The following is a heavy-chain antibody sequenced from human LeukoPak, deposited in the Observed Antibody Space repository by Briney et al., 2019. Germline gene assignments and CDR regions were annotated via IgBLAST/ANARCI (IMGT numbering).Heavy chain of an antibody. J-gene: IGHJ4*02. Sequence: SETLSLTCAVYGGSFSGYYWSWIRQPPGKGLEWIGEINHSGSTNYNPSLKSRVTISVDTSKNQFSLKLSSVTAADTAVYYCARAKVLGYCSGGSCYSRQVPYYFDYWGQGTLVTVSS. CDR2: INHSGST. D-gene: IGHD2-15*01. CDR3: ARAKVLGYCSGGSCYSRQVPYYFDY. CDR1: GGSFSGYY. V-gene: IGHV4-34*01.